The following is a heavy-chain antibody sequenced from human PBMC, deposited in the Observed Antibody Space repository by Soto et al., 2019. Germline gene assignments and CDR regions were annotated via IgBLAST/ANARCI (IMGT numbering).Heavy chain of an antibody. J-gene: IGHJ4*02. V-gene: IGHV1-2*02. D-gene: IGHD3-22*01. Sequence: ASVKVSCKASGYTFTGYYVHWVRQAPGQGLEWMGWIHPNSGGTSSAQKFQGRVTMTRDTSISTAYMELSSLRSDDTAVYYCARVVGHYYDSSGYSDYWRQGTLVTVSS. CDR3: ARVVGHYYDSSGYSDY. CDR1: GYTFTGYY. CDR2: IHPNSGGT.